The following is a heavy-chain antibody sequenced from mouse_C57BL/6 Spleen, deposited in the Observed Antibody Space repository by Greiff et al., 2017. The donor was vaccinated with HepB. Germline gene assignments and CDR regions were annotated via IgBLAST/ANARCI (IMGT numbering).Heavy chain of an antibody. CDR1: GYTFTDYE. J-gene: IGHJ3*01. Sequence: QVHVKQSGAELVRPGASVTLSCKASGYTFTDYEMHWVKQTPVHGLEWIGAIDPETGGTAYNQKFKGKAILTADKSSSTAYMELRSLTSEDSAVYYCTRGGSSYRFAYWGQGTLVTVSA. V-gene: IGHV1-15*01. CDR3: TRGGSSYRFAY. D-gene: IGHD1-1*01. CDR2: IDPETGGT.